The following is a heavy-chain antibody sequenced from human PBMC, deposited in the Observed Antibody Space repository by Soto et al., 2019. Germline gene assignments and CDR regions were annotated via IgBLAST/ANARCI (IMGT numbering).Heavy chain of an antibody. CDR3: ARGGSIYWYFDL. V-gene: IGHV1-3*01. D-gene: IGHD1-26*01. J-gene: IGHJ2*01. CDR1: GYTFTSYA. CDR2: INAGNGNT. Sequence: QVQLVQSGAEVKKPGASVKVSCKASGYTFTSYAMHWVRQAPGQRLEWMGWINAGNGNTKYSQKFQGRGTITRDTSASTAYMELSSLRSEDTAVYYCARGGSIYWYFDLWGRGTLVTVSS.